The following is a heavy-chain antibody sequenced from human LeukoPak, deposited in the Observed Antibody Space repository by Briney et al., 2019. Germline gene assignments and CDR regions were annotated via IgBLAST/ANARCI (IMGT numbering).Heavy chain of an antibody. CDR3: ARASKYSSGWYLNWFDP. D-gene: IGHD6-19*01. CDR2: INHSGST. V-gene: IGHV4-34*01. J-gene: IGHJ5*02. CDR1: GGSFSGYY. Sequence: SETLSLTCAVYGGSFSGYYWSWIRQPPGKGLEWIGEINHSGSTNYNPSLKSRVTISVDTSKNQFSLKLSSVTAADTAVYYCARASKYSSGWYLNWFDPWGQGTLVIVSS.